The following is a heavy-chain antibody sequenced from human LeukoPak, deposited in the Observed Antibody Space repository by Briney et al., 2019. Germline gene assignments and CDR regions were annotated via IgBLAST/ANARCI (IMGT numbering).Heavy chain of an antibody. J-gene: IGHJ4*02. D-gene: IGHD7-27*01. CDR1: GYTFTGYY. V-gene: IGHV1-2*02. CDR3: ARGGKSELGTCDY. Sequence: ASVKVSCKASGYTFTGYYMHWVRQAPGQGLEWMGWINPSSGGTNYAQRFQGRVTMARDTSISTVYMELSRLRIDDTAVYYCARGGKSELGTCDYWGQGTLVTVSS. CDR2: INPSSGGT.